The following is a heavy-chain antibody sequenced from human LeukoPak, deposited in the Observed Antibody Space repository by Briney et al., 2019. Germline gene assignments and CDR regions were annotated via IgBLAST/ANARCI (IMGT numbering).Heavy chain of an antibody. CDR1: GFTFSSYG. CDR3: ARDSEQWLPMYYFDY. CDR2: IWYDGSNK. Sequence: PGGSLRLSCAASGFTFSSYGMHWVRQAPGKGLEWVAVIWYDGSNKYYADSVKGRFTISRDNSKNTLYLQMNSLRAEDTAVYYCARDSEQWLPMYYFDYWAREPWSPSPQ. V-gene: IGHV3-33*01. D-gene: IGHD6-19*01. J-gene: IGHJ4*02.